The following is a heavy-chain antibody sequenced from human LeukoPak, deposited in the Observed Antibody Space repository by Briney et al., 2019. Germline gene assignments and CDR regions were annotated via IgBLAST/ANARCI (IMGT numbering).Heavy chain of an antibody. CDR2: TSYDGSNK. J-gene: IGHJ3*02. CDR3: TKARITYLDDAFDT. D-gene: IGHD3-10*01. CDR1: GFMFRSYG. Sequence: PGGSLRLSCAASGFMFRSYGMHWVRQAPGKGLEWVAVTSYDGSNKYYADSVKGRFTISRDNSKNTLSLQMNSLRAEDTAMYYCTKARITYLDDAFDTWGQGTMVTVSS. V-gene: IGHV3-30*18.